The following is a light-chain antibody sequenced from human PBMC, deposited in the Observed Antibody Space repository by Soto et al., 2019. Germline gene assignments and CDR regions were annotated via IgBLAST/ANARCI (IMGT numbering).Light chain of an antibody. CDR2: QVN. J-gene: IGLJ1*01. CDR1: SSDVGGYNY. Sequence: QSVLTQPPSASGSPGQSVSISCSGTSSDVGGYNYVSWYQQHPGKAPKLMIYQVNKRPSGVPDRFFGSKSGNTASLTISGLQAEDEADYYCCSYAGSPYVFGTGTKVTVL. CDR3: CSYAGSPYV. V-gene: IGLV2-8*01.